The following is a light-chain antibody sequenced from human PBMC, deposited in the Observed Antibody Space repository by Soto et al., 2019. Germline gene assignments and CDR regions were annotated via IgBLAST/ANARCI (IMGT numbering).Light chain of an antibody. J-gene: IGLJ1*01. Sequence: QSVLTQPASVSVSPVQAITISCTGTSSDVGGYNYVSWYQQHPGKAPKLMIYDVSDRPSGVSNRFSGSKSGNTASLTISGLQAEDEADYYCSSYTSGFYVFGTGTKVTVL. CDR2: DVS. CDR3: SSYTSGFYV. V-gene: IGLV2-14*01. CDR1: SSDVGGYNY.